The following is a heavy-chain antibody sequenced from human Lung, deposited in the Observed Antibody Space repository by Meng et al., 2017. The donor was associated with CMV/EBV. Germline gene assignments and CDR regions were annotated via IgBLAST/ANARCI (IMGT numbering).Heavy chain of an antibody. D-gene: IGHD3-3*01. V-gene: IGHV3-48*04. CDR1: GFTFSSYS. CDR3: AGELGDFWSGGYYYYYYGMDV. J-gene: IGHJ6*02. CDR2: ISSSSSTI. Sequence: GESLKISCAASGFTFSSYSMNWVRQAPGKGLEWVSYISSSSSTIYYADSVKGRFTISRDNAKNSLYLQMNSLRAEDTAVYYCAGELGDFWSGGYYYYYYGMDVWGQGTTVTVSS.